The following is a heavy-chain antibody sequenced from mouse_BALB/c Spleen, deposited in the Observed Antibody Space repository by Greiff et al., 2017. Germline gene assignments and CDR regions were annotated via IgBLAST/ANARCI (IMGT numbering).Heavy chain of an antibody. J-gene: IGHJ1*01. Sequence: EVQVVESGPELVKPGASVKMSCKASGYTFTSYVMHWVKQKPGQGLEWIGYINPYNDGTKYNEKFKGKATLTSDKSSSTAYMELSSLTSEDSAVYYCARGWLRRDWYFDVWGAGTTVTVSS. CDR2: INPYNDGT. CDR1: GYTFTSYV. CDR3: ARGWLRRDWYFDV. V-gene: IGHV1-14*01. D-gene: IGHD2-2*01.